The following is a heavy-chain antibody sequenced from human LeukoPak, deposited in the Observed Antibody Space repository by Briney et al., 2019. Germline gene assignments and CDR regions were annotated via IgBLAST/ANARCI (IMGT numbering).Heavy chain of an antibody. Sequence: SDTLSLTCTVSGGSISSYYWSWIRQSPGKGLEWMGYIYYSGRTNYNPSLKSRVTISVDTSKNQFSLKLSSVTAADTAVYYCARHVEQWLTPFDYWGQGTLVTVSS. V-gene: IGHV4-59*08. J-gene: IGHJ4*02. CDR1: GGSISSYY. CDR2: IYYSGRT. CDR3: ARHVEQWLTPFDY. D-gene: IGHD6-19*01.